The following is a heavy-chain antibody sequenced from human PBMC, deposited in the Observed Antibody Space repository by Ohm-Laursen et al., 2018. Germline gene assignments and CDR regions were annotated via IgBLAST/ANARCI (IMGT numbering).Heavy chain of an antibody. CDR2: ISSGGST. J-gene: IGHJ4*02. V-gene: IGHV4-59*01. Sequence: GTLSLTWTVSGVSINSYYWSWIRQPPGKRLEWIGYISSGGSTNYNPSLKSRVTISEDTSKNQFSLKLTSVTAADTAVYYCAYGSGSYLGHWGQGTLVTVSS. D-gene: IGHD3-10*01. CDR3: AYGSGSYLGH. CDR1: GVSINSYY.